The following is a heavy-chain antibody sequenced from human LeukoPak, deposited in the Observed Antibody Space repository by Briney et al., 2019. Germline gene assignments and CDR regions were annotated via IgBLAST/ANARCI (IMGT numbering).Heavy chain of an antibody. V-gene: IGHV4-39*01. CDR2: IYYSGST. CDR1: GGSISSSSYY. CDR3: ARTSYEDDY. Sequence: KPSETLSLTCTVSGGSISSSSYYWGWIRQPPGKGLEWIGSIYYSGSTYYNPSPKSRVTISVDTSKNQFSLKLSSVTAADTAVYYCARTSYEDDYWGQGTLVTVSS. D-gene: IGHD5-18*01. J-gene: IGHJ4*02.